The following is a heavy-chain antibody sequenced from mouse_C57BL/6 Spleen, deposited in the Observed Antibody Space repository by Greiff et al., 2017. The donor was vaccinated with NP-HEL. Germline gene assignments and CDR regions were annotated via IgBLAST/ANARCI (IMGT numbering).Heavy chain of an antibody. V-gene: IGHV1-54*01. Sequence: VQLQESGAELVRPGTSVKVSCKASGYAFTNYLIEWVKQRPGQGLEWIGVINPGSGGTNYNEKFKGKATLTADKSSSTAYMQLSSLTSEDSAVYFCARADYGSIDWYFDVWGTGTTVTVSS. D-gene: IGHD1-1*01. CDR3: ARADYGSIDWYFDV. CDR1: GYAFTNYL. CDR2: INPGSGGT. J-gene: IGHJ1*03.